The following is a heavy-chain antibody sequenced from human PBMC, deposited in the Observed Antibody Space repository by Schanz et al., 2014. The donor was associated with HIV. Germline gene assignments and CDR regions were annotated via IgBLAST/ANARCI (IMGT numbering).Heavy chain of an antibody. CDR1: GITFSTSG. V-gene: IGHV3-33*05. J-gene: IGHJ4*02. CDR2: ISHDGSDT. Sequence: QVQLVESGGGVVQPGRSLRLSCAASGITFSTSGMHWVRQAPDKGLESVAVISHDGSDTYYVDSVKGRFTISRDNSKNTLSLQMDSLRVDDTAIYYCAKRSGRSFGYFDSWGQGLLVTVSS. CDR3: AKRSGRSFGYFDS. D-gene: IGHD2-15*01.